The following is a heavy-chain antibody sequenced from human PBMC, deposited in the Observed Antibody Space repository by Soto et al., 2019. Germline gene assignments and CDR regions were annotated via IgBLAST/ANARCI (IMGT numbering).Heavy chain of an antibody. CDR3: ARVGCGGDCYFSRYFDS. CDR2: IYYSGST. Sequence: QVQLQESGPGLVKPSQTLSLTCSVSGGSISSEDYYWSWIRQPPGKGLEWIGYIYYSGSTYYNPSLKSRLSLSVDTSKNHFSLKLRSVTAADTAVYYCARVGCGGDCYFSRYFDSWGQGTLVTVSS. V-gene: IGHV4-30-4*01. D-gene: IGHD2-21*02. J-gene: IGHJ4*02. CDR1: GGSISSEDYY.